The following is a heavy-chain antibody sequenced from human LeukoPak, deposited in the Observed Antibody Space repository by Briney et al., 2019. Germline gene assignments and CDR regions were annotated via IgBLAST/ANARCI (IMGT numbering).Heavy chain of an antibody. Sequence: GGSLRLSCAASGFIFSSYRMAWVRQAPGKGLEWVANIKEDGSEKNYVDSVKGRFTISRDNAKNSLYLQMNSLRAEDTAVYYCARLREIPVFGVVTKSTSYFDYWGQGTLVTVSS. D-gene: IGHD3-3*01. CDR2: IKEDGSEK. J-gene: IGHJ4*02. CDR1: GFIFSSYR. CDR3: ARLREIPVFGVVTKSTSYFDY. V-gene: IGHV3-7*01.